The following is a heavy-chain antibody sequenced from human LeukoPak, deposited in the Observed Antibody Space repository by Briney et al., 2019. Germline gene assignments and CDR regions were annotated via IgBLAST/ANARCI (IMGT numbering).Heavy chain of an antibody. CDR3: ARTAMARGVITSPGDY. V-gene: IGHV3-21*01. CDR1: GFTFSSYS. Sequence: GGSLRLSCAASGFTFSSYSMNWVRQAPGKGLEWVSSISSSSSYIYYADSVKGRFTISRDNAKNSLYLQMNSLRAEDTAVYYCARTAMARGVITSPGDYWGQGTLVTVSS. D-gene: IGHD3-10*01. CDR2: ISSSSSYI. J-gene: IGHJ4*02.